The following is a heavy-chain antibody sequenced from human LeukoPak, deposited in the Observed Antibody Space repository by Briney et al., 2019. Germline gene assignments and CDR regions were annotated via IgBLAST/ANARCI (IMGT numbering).Heavy chain of an antibody. CDR3: ARDGPAYSFDY. Sequence: GXXLXLSCAASGFIFSGYEMHWVRQAPGKGLEWVSCISTSGNTKYYADSVKGRFTISRDNARNSMYLQMNSLRAEDMAVYYCARDGPAYSFDYWGQGTLVTVSS. D-gene: IGHD5-18*01. CDR2: ISTSGNTK. V-gene: IGHV3-48*03. CDR1: GFIFSGYE. J-gene: IGHJ4*02.